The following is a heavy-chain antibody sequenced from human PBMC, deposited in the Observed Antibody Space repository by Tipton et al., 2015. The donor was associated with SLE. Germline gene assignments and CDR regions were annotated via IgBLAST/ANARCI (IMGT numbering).Heavy chain of an antibody. CDR1: GFTFSSYG. J-gene: IGHJ3*02. Sequence: SLRLSCAASGFTFSSYGMHWVRQAPGKGLAWVAFIQYDGAKRYYADSVQGRFTISRDNSKYTLYLQMSSLRPEDTAIYHCATRGDGYNYGAFDIWGQGTVVTVSS. CDR3: ATRGDGYNYGAFDI. CDR2: IQYDGAKR. V-gene: IGHV3-30*02. D-gene: IGHD5-24*01.